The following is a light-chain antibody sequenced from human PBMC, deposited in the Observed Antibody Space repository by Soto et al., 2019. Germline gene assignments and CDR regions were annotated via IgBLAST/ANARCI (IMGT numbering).Light chain of an antibody. V-gene: IGLV2-14*01. Sequence: QSALTQPASVSGSPGQSITISCTGSSSDVGGYNFVSWYQQYPGKAPKLVIYDVSNRPSGVSNRFSGSKSDNTASLTISGLQTEDEADFYCSSYTSRSTFVFGTGTKLTVL. CDR3: SSYTSRSTFV. CDR1: SSDVGGYNF. CDR2: DVS. J-gene: IGLJ1*01.